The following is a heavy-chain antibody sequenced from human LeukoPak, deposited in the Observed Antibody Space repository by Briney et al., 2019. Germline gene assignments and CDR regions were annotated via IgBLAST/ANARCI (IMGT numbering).Heavy chain of an antibody. Sequence: GGSLSLSCAASGFTFDDYAMHWVRQAPGKDMVWVSRINSDGSSISYADSVKGRFTISRDNAKNTLYLQMNSLRAEDTAVYYCAREYIAVDPSQRFTYGMDVWGQGTTVTVSS. CDR3: AREYIAVDPSQRFTYGMDV. J-gene: IGHJ6*02. D-gene: IGHD6-19*01. CDR1: GFTFDDYA. CDR2: INSDGSSI. V-gene: IGHV3-74*01.